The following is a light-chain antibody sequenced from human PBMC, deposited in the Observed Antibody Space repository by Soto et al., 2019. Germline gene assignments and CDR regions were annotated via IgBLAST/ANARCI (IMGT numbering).Light chain of an antibody. CDR3: QQWFT. Sequence: EIVWTQSPGHLSLSPAERATLSCRASQSVSSNSLAWFQLKPGQAPRLLIYGASSRATGIPDRFSGSGSGTDFTLTISRLEPEDFAVYYCQQWFTFGPGTKVDIK. CDR1: QSVSSNS. CDR2: GAS. V-gene: IGKV3-20*01. J-gene: IGKJ3*01.